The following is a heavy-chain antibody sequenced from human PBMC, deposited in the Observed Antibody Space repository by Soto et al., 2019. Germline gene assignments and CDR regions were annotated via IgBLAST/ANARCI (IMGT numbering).Heavy chain of an antibody. J-gene: IGHJ6*02. Sequence: SETLSLTCTVSGGSISSSSYYWGWIRQPPGKGLEWIGSIYYSGSTYYNPSLKSRVTISVGTSKNQFSLKLSSVTAADTAVYYCARTVETTFYYYGMDVWGQGTTVTVSS. CDR1: GGSISSSSYY. CDR2: IYYSGST. V-gene: IGHV4-39*01. CDR3: ARTVETTFYYYGMDV. D-gene: IGHD2-21*02.